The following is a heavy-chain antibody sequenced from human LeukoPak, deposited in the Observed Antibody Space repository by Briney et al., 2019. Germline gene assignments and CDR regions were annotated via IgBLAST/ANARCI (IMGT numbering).Heavy chain of an antibody. Sequence: ASVKVSCKASGYTFTSYDINWVRQATGQGLEWMGWMNPNSGNTGYAQKFQGRVTMTRNTSISTAYKELSSLRSEDTAVYYCARGPYCSSTSCYAHDAFDIWGQGTMVTVSS. CDR1: GYTFTSYD. V-gene: IGHV1-8*01. D-gene: IGHD2-2*01. CDR2: MNPNSGNT. J-gene: IGHJ3*02. CDR3: ARGPYCSSTSCYAHDAFDI.